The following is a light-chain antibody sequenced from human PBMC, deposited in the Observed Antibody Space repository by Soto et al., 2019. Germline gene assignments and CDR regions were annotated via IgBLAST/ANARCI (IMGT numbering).Light chain of an antibody. V-gene: IGKV1-39*01. CDR1: QSIGRS. J-gene: IGKJ1*01. CDR2: AAS. CDR3: QQSDTTPPT. Sequence: DIQTTQSPSSLSASVGDRVTITCRASQSIGRSLNWYQQKPGKAPKPLIYAASSLQRGVPLRFRGSGSGTDFTLTISSLQRDDFATYYCQQSDTTPPTFGQGTKVEIK.